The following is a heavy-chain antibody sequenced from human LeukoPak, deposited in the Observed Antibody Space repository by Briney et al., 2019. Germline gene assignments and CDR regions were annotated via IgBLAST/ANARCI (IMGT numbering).Heavy chain of an antibody. V-gene: IGHV3-9*01. D-gene: IGHD6-6*01. Sequence: GGSLRLSCAASGFTFDDYAMHWVRQAPGKGLEWVSGISWNSGSIGYADSVKGRFTISRDNAKNSLYLQMNSLRAEDTALYYCAKDQRGSSYCYYYGMDVWGQGTTVTVSS. CDR2: ISWNSGSI. J-gene: IGHJ6*02. CDR3: AKDQRGSSYCYYYGMDV. CDR1: GFTFDDYA.